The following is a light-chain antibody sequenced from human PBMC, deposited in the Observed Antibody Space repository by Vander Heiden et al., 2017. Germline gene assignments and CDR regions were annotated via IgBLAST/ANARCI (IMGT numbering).Light chain of an antibody. J-gene: IGKJ3*01. CDR1: QSVSRH. CDR3: QQTDSTPHT. V-gene: IGKV1-39*01. Sequence: DIQMTQSPSSLSASVGDRVTITCRASQSVSRHLNWYQQKPGKAPQVLIHAASSLQSGVPSRFSGSGSGTDFTLTINSLQPEDFATYYCQQTDSTPHTFGHGTKVDL. CDR2: AAS.